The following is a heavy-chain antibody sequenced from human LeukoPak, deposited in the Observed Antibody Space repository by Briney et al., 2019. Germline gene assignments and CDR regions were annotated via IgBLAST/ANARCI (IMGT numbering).Heavy chain of an antibody. Sequence: ASVKVSCKASGFPFTSYYMHWVRQAPGQGLEWMGWINPNSGGTNYAQDFHGRVTMTRDTSINTAYMELSRLTSDYAAVYYSAIAGDSGILAWGQGTLVTVSS. CDR3: AIAGDSGILA. V-gene: IGHV1-2*02. J-gene: IGHJ5*02. CDR1: GFPFTSYY. D-gene: IGHD1-26*01. CDR2: INPNSGGT.